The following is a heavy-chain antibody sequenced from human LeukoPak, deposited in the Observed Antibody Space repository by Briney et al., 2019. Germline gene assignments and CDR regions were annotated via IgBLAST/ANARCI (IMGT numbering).Heavy chain of an antibody. V-gene: IGHV3-49*04. CDR3: TSGYSSSWYPPPFDY. CDR2: IRGKAYGGTT. D-gene: IGHD6-13*01. J-gene: IGHJ4*02. CDR1: GFTFSGYA. Sequence: GRSLRLSCAASGFTFSGYAMSWVRQAPGKGLEWVGFIRGKAYGGTTQYAASVKGRFTISRDDSKSIAYLQMNSLKTEDTAVYYCTSGYSSSWYPPPFDYWGQGTLVTVSS.